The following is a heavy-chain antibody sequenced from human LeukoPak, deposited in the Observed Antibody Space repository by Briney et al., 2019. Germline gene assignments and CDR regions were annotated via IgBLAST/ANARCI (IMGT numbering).Heavy chain of an antibody. J-gene: IGHJ4*02. CDR3: AKDGLWDSSGYYFDY. CDR1: GFTFSSYS. CDR2: ISSSSSYI. D-gene: IGHD3-22*01. V-gene: IGHV3-21*01. Sequence: GGSLRLSCAASGFTFSSYSMNWVRQAPGKGLEWVSSISSSSSYIYYADSVKGRFTISRDNSKNTLYLQMNSLRAEDTAVYYCAKDGLWDSSGYYFDYWGQGTLVTVSS.